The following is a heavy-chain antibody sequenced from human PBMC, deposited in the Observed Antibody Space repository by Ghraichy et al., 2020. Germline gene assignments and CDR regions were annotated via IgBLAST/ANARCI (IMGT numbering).Heavy chain of an antibody. J-gene: IGHJ3*01. CDR2: VWYTGSS. CDR3: ARRGAGFPPNSFDV. D-gene: IGHD1-7*01. Sequence: SETLSLTCTVSGGSISSTTSYWAWIRQSPEKGLEWIGDVWYTGSSNYSPSLRSRVTISVDTSKNQFSLILASVTAADRAFYYCARRGAGFPPNSFDVWGQGTEVTVSS. V-gene: IGHV4-39*01. CDR1: GGSISSTTSY.